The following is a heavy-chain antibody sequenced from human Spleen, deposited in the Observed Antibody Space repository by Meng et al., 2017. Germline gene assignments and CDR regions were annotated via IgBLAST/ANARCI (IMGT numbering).Heavy chain of an antibody. D-gene: IGHD2-2*01. J-gene: IGHJ5*02. CDR2: LNHSGST. Sequence: QAQPPLAGGGLLKPSETLALLCAVFGGSFIGYYWSWSRHRPGRGLEWIVELNHSGSTTYNPSLKSRVTISVDKSKNQFSLKLSSVTAADKAVYYCARWVSRGTSWFDPWGQGTLVTVSS. CDR1: GGSFIGYY. V-gene: IGHV4-34*01. CDR3: ARWVSRGTSWFDP.